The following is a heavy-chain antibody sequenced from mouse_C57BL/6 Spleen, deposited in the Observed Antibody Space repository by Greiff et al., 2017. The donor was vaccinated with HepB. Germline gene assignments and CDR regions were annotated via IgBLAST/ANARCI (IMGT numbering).Heavy chain of an antibody. D-gene: IGHD1-1*01. CDR3: ARSIDYGSSYYFDY. J-gene: IGHJ2*01. V-gene: IGHV1-59*01. CDR1: GYTFTSYW. CDR2: IDPSDSYT. Sequence: QVQLQQSGAELVRPGTSVKLSCKASGYTFTSYWMHWVKQRPGQGLEWIGVIDPSDSYTNYNQKFKGKATLTVDTSSSTAYMQLSSLTSEDSAVYYCARSIDYGSSYYFDYWGQGTTLTVSS.